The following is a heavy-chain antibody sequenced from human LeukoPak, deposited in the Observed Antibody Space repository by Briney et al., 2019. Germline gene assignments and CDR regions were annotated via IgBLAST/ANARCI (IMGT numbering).Heavy chain of an antibody. V-gene: IGHV4-31*03. Sequence: SETLSLTCTVSGGSISSSSYYWGWIRQHPGKGLEWIGYIYYSGSTYYNPSLKSRVTISVDTSKNQFSLKLSSVTAADTAVYYCARDSGYGTVDYWGQGTLVTVSS. CDR2: IYYSGST. D-gene: IGHD2-8*02. J-gene: IGHJ4*02. CDR3: ARDSGYGTVDY. CDR1: GGSISSSSYY.